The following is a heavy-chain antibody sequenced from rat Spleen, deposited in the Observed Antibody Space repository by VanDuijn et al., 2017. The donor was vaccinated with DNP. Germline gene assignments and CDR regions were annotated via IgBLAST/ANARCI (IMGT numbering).Heavy chain of an antibody. J-gene: IGHJ2*01. D-gene: IGHD1-6*01. Sequence: EVQLQESGPGLVKPSQSLSLTCSVTGYSITSSYRWNWIRKFPGNKLEWIGHISYSGNTSYNPSLKSRISITRDTSKNQFFLQLNSVTTEDRATYYCARYTTGLDYWGQGVMVTVSS. CDR1: GYSITSSY. CDR3: ARYTTGLDY. V-gene: IGHV3-1*01. CDR2: ISYSGNT.